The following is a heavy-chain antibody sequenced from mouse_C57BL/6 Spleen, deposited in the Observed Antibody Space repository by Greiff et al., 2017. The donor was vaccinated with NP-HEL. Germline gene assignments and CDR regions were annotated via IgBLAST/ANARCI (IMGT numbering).Heavy chain of an antibody. CDR3: AREENGNYFAY. CDR2: IDPSDSET. CDR1: GYTFTSYW. J-gene: IGHJ3*01. Sequence: QVQLQQPGAELVRPGSSVKLSCKASGYTFTSYWMHWVKQRPIQGLEWIGNIDPSDSETHYNQKFKDKATLTVDKSSSTAYMQLSSLTSEDSAVYYCAREENGNYFAYWGQGTLVTVSA. V-gene: IGHV1-52*01. D-gene: IGHD2-1*01.